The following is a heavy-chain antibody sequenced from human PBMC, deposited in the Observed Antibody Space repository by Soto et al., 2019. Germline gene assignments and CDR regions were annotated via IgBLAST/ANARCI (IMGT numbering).Heavy chain of an antibody. CDR2: IYHSGST. D-gene: IGHD2-21*01. CDR1: VYSIRSSNR. CDR3: ARHNNIMIATTYFDS. V-gene: IGHV4-4*02. Sequence: SETLSLNCAVSVYSIRSSNRWSWVRQPPGKGLEWIGEIYHSGSTHYNPSLKSRLTISVDKSRNQFSLQLSSVTAADTAVYYCARHNNIMIATTYFDSWGHGTLVT. J-gene: IGHJ4*01.